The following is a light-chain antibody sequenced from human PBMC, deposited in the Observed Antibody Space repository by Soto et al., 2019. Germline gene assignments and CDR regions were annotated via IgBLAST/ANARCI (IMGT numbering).Light chain of an antibody. Sequence: SVLTQPRSVAGSPGQSVTISCTGTSSDVGAYNYVSWFQQHPGKAPKLMISDVNKRPSGVPDRFSGSKSGNTASLTISGLQAEDEADYYCCSYAGRHTLIFGGGTQLTVL. V-gene: IGLV2-11*01. CDR1: SSDVGAYNY. J-gene: IGLJ2*01. CDR2: DVN. CDR3: CSYAGRHTLI.